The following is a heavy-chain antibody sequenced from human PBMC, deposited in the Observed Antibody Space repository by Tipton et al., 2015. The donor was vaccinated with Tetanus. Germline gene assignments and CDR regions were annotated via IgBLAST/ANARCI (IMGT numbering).Heavy chain of an antibody. D-gene: IGHD6-19*01. J-gene: IGHJ6*02. CDR2: IYYSGST. CDR1: GGSVSSGSYY. Sequence: TLSLTRTVSGGSVSSGSYYWSWIRQPPGKGLEWIGYIYYSGSTNYNPSLKSRVTISVDTSKNQFSLKLSSVTAADTAVYYCARAEYSSGWFSTDRDYYYGMDVWGQGTTVTVSS. CDR3: ARAEYSSGWFSTDRDYYYGMDV. V-gene: IGHV4-61*01.